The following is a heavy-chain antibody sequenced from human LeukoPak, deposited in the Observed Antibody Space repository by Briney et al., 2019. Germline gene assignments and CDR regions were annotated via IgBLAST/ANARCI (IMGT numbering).Heavy chain of an antibody. CDR2: IYYRGST. Sequence: SETLSLTCTVSGRSISSSSYYWGWIRHSPEKGLEWIGRIYYRGSTYYNPSLKSRVTISLATSKRQFSLKLSSLTAADTAVYYCARHRDPNYYDRRGFGGYGMDVWGQGTTVTVSS. J-gene: IGHJ6*01. D-gene: IGHD3-22*01. CDR1: GRSISSSSYY. V-gene: IGHV4-39*01. CDR3: ARHRDPNYYDRRGFGGYGMDV.